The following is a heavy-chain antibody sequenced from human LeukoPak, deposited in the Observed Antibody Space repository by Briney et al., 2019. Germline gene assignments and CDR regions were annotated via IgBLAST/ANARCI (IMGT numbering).Heavy chain of an antibody. CDR3: ARGSSGWYSVAY. J-gene: IGHJ4*02. CDR1: GYTFTSYY. D-gene: IGHD6-19*01. Sequence: ASVTVSCKASGYTFTSYYMHWVRQPPAQGLDWMGIINPTGCNTSHAQNFQDRVTMTRNTSTSTVYMELSSLRSEDTAVYYCARGSSGWYSVAYWGQGTLVTVSS. V-gene: IGHV1-46*01. CDR2: INPTGCNT.